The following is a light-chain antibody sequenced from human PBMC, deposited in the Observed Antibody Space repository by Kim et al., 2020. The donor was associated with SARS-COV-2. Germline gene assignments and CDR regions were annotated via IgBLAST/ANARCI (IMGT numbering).Light chain of an antibody. CDR3: QQYGSSPWT. CDR2: VAS. Sequence: PSQQPTLSCRSRQVFNSPALAWSTRNPGKAPRLLIYVASGRATGIPARFSGSGSGKDFLLTISGLEPEDLAVYYCQQYGSSPWTFGQGTKVDIK. V-gene: IGKV3-20*01. J-gene: IGKJ1*01. CDR1: QVFNSPA.